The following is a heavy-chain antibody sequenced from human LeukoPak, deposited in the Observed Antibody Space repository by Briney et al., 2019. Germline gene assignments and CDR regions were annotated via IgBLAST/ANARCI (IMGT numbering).Heavy chain of an antibody. V-gene: IGHV1-18*01. J-gene: IGHJ6*02. Sequence: ASVKVSCKASGYTFTSYGISWVRQAPGQGLEWMGWISAYNGNTNYAQKLQGRVPMTTDTSTSTAYMELRSLRSDDTAVYYCARDGYHPPLTLDYGMAVWGQGTTVTVSS. CDR3: ARDGYHPPLTLDYGMAV. CDR2: ISAYNGNT. CDR1: GYTFTSYG. D-gene: IGHD5-12*01.